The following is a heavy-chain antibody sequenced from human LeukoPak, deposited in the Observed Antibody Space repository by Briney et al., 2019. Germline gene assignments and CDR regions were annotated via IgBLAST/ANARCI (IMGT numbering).Heavy chain of an antibody. CDR2: IYYSGST. CDR1: GDSISTSSYY. J-gene: IGHJ4*02. CDR3: ARSYYYDYRQIDY. V-gene: IGHV4-39*01. D-gene: IGHD3-22*01. Sequence: PSETLSLTCTVSGDSISTSSYYWGWIRQPPGKGLEWLGSIYYSGSTYHNPSLKSQVTISVDTSKNQFSLNLYSVTAADTAVFYCARSYYYDYRQIDYWGQGTLVTVS.